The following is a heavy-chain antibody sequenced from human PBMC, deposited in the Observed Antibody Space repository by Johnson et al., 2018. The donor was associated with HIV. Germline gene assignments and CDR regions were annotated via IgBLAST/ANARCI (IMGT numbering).Heavy chain of an antibody. D-gene: IGHD5-24*01. V-gene: IGHV3-30*03. CDR3: ATARDGYNYNWGAFDI. Sequence: QVQLVESGGGLVQPGGSLRLSCAASGFTFDDYGMSWVRQAPGKGLEWVAVISYDGSNKYYADSVKGRVTISRDNSKNTLYLQLNSLRAADTAMYYCATARDGYNYNWGAFDIWGQGTVVTVSS. CDR2: ISYDGSNK. CDR1: GFTFDDYG. J-gene: IGHJ3*02.